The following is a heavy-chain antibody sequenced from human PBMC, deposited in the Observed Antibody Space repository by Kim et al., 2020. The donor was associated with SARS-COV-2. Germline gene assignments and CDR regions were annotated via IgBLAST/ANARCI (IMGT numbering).Heavy chain of an antibody. CDR1: GGSISSYY. V-gene: IGHV4-59*01. D-gene: IGHD6-19*01. Sequence: SETLSLTCTVSGGSISSYYWSWIRQPPGKGLEWIGYIYYSGSTNYNPSLKSRVTISVDTSKNQFSLKLSSVTAADTAVYYCARRLTAWAWGGYSSGWFGAWFDPWGQGTLVTVSS. CDR3: ARRLTAWAWGGYSSGWFGAWFDP. J-gene: IGHJ5*02. CDR2: IYYSGST.